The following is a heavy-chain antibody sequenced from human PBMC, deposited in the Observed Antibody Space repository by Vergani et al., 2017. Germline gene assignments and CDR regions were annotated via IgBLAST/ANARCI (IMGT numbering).Heavy chain of an antibody. D-gene: IGHD6-19*01. J-gene: IGHJ4*02. CDR3: ARGSGWYFDY. CDR2: IYYSGST. CDR1: GGSISSGGYY. Sequence: QVQLQESGPGLVKPSQTLSLTCTVSGGSISSGGYYWTWIRQHPGRGLEWIGYIYYSGSTYYSPSLKSRATISLDTSKNQFSLKLTSVTAADTAVYYCARGSGWYFDYWGQGTLVTVSS. V-gene: IGHV4-31*03.